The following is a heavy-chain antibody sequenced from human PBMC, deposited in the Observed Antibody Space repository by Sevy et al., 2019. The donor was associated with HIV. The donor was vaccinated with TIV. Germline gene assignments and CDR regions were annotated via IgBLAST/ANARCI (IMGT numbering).Heavy chain of an antibody. J-gene: IGHJ4*02. Sequence: GGSLRLSCAASESIVTNAWMSWVRQAPGKGLEWVGLIKSDGGTADYASHLKGRFTISRDASENMLYLQMHSLKSEDTAVYYCTTYYDSTGYYLYLDFDYWGQGTQVTVSS. CDR1: ESIVTNAW. D-gene: IGHD3-22*01. V-gene: IGHV3-15*01. CDR2: IKSDGGTA. CDR3: TTYYDSTGYYLYLDFDY.